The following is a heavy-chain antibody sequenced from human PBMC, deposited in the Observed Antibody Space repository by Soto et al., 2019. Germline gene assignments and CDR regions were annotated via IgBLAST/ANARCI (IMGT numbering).Heavy chain of an antibody. Sequence: ASVKVSCKVSGYTLTELSMHWVRQAPGKGLEWMGGFDPEDGETIYAQKFQGRVTMTEDTSTDTAYMELSSLRSEDTAVYYCATAHPLGAGGDYSYYYYYGMDVCGQGTTVTVSS. CDR3: ATAHPLGAGGDYSYYYYYGMDV. CDR1: GYTLTELS. V-gene: IGHV1-24*01. J-gene: IGHJ6*02. D-gene: IGHD2-21*01. CDR2: FDPEDGET.